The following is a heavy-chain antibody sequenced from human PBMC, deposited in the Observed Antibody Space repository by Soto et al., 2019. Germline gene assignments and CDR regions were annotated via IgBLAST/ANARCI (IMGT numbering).Heavy chain of an antibody. CDR2: ISSSSSYI. V-gene: IGHV3-21*01. CDR1: GFTFSSYN. J-gene: IGHJ6*01. Sequence: GGSLRLSCAASGFTFSSYNMNWVRQAPGKGLEWVSSISSSSSYIYYADSVKGRFTISRDNAKNSLYLQMNSLRAEDTAVYYCASTCIDGYKTNYYYSGIDVWGQGTKVTVS. CDR3: ASTCIDGYKTNYYYSGIDV. D-gene: IGHD5-12*01.